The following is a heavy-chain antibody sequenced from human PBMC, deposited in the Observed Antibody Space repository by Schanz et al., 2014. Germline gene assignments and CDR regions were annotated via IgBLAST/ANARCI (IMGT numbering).Heavy chain of an antibody. J-gene: IGHJ4*02. CDR1: GFTFSQYG. CDR3: AKDRGDGYSNGIFQY. V-gene: IGHV3-30*18. CDR2: ISYDGTNE. D-gene: IGHD5-18*01. Sequence: QVLLAESGGGVVQPGRSLRLSCAASGFTFSQYGMHWVRQAPGKGLEWVAVISYDGTNEYYAESVKGRFTISRDNAKNTCYLHMNSLRKEDTAVYFCAKDRGDGYSNGIFQYWGLGTLVTVSS.